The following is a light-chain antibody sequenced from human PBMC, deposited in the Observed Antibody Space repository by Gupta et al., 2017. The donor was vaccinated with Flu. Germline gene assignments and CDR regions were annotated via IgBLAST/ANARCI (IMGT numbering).Light chain of an antibody. CDR2: KAS. CDR1: QSISIW. Sequence: SPSTLSASVGDRVTSTCRASQSISIWLAWYQQKPGKVPKLLIYKASSLECGVPSRFSGSGSGTEFTLTISSLQPDDFATYYCQRYDSLWTFGQGTRVEIK. CDR3: QRYDSLWT. V-gene: IGKV1-5*03. J-gene: IGKJ1*01.